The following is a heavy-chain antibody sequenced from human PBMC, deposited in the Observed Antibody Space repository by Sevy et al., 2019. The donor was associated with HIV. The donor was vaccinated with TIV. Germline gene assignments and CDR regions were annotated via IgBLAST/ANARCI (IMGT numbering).Heavy chain of an antibody. J-gene: IGHJ5*02. Sequence: GGSLRLSCVASGFRFSAFGMAWVRQAAGEGLEWVSGINGGGGSTYYRYSVKGRFTVSRDNSKNTVYLQMNSLRADDTAVYYCAKAPYYDFWSHNYNNWFDPWGQGTLVTVSS. CDR2: INGGGGST. CDR1: GFRFSAFG. V-gene: IGHV3-23*01. CDR3: AKAPYYDFWSHNYNNWFDP. D-gene: IGHD3-3*01.